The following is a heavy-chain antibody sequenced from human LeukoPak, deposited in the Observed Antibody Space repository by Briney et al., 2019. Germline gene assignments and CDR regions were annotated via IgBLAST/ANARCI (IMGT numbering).Heavy chain of an antibody. Sequence: GGSLRLSCAASGFTFSSYAMHWVRQAPGKGLEWVAVISYDGSNKYYADSVKGRFTISRDNSKNTLYLQMNSLRAEDTAVYYCARDIGGIYCSSTSCFHSNVDYWGQGTLVTVSS. J-gene: IGHJ4*02. CDR1: GFTFSSYA. V-gene: IGHV3-30-3*01. D-gene: IGHD2-2*01. CDR3: ARDIGGIYCSSTSCFHSNVDY. CDR2: ISYDGSNK.